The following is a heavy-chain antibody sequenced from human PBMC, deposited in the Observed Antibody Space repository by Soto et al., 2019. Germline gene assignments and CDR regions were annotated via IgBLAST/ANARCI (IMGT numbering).Heavy chain of an antibody. J-gene: IGHJ4*02. CDR2: ISTSSSYT. CDR3: ARVRLTGYFDY. CDR1: GFTFSSYA. Sequence: PGGSLRLSCAASGFTFSSYAMSWVRQAPGKGLEWVSAISTSSSYTNYADSVKGRFTISRDNAMNSLYLQMNSLRAEDTAVYYCARVRLTGYFDYWGQGTLVTVS. V-gene: IGHV3-21*04.